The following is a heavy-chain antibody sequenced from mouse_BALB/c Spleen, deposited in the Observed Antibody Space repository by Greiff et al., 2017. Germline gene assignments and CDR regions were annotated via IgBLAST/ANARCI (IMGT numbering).Heavy chain of an antibody. J-gene: IGHJ4*01. D-gene: IGHD1-1*01. CDR2: IWAGGST. V-gene: IGHV2-9*02. CDR1: GFSLTSYG. CDR3: AREGSITTVGDAMDY. Sequence: QVQLQQSGPGLVAPSQSLSITCTVSGFSLTSYGVHWVRQPPGKGLEWLGVIWAGGSTNYNSALMSRLSISKDNSKSQVFLKMNSLQTDDTAMYYCAREGSITTVGDAMDYWGQGTSVTVSS.